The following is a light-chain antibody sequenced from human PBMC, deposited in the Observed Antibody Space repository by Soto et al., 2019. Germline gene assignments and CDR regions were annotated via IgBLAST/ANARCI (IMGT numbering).Light chain of an antibody. V-gene: IGKV1-5*01. CDR2: DAS. CDR1: QSISRW. CDR3: QQYDTYPWT. Sequence: DIQMTQSPSTLSASVGDGVTITCRASQSISRWLAGYQQKPGKAPKFLIYDASSLESGVPSRFSGSGSGTEFTLTISSLQPDDFVTYYCQQYDTYPWTFGQGTTVDIK. J-gene: IGKJ1*01.